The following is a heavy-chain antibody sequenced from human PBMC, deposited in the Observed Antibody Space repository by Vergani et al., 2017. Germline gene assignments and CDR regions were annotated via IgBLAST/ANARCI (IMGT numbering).Heavy chain of an antibody. Sequence: EVQLVESGGGLVQPGGSLRLSCAASGFTVSSNYMSWVRQAPGKGLEWVSVIYSGGSTYYADPVKGRFTISRHNSKNTLYLQMNSLRAEDTAVYYCARGRFLEWLGAFDIWGQGTMVTVSS. V-gene: IGHV3-53*04. CDR2: IYSGGST. CDR3: ARGRFLEWLGAFDI. D-gene: IGHD3-3*01. CDR1: GFTVSSNY. J-gene: IGHJ3*02.